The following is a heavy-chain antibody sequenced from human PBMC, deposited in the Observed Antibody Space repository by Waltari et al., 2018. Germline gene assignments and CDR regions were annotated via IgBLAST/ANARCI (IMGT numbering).Heavy chain of an antibody. V-gene: IGHV3-21*01. CDR3: ATGRGGRELLDY. J-gene: IGHJ4*02. D-gene: IGHD1-26*01. CDR2: ISSSSSYI. CDR1: GFTFSSYS. Sequence: EVQLVESGGGLVKPGGSLRLSCAASGFTFSSYSMNWVRQAPGKGLEWVSSISSSSSYIYYADSVKGRFTISRDNAKNSLYLQMNSLRAEDTAVYYCATGRGGRELLDYWGQGTLVTVSS.